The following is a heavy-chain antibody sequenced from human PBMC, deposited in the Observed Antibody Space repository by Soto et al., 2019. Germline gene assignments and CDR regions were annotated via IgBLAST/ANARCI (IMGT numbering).Heavy chain of an antibody. D-gene: IGHD3-10*01. J-gene: IGHJ4*02. V-gene: IGHV4-30-2*01. CDR1: GGSISSGCYS. CDR2: IYHSGST. CDR3: ARHNYGSGSTYFDY. Sequence: SESLSLTCAVSGGSISSGCYSWSWIRQPPGKGLEWIGYIYHSGSTNYNPSLNSRVTISVDTSKNQFSLKLNSMTAADTAVYYCARHNYGSGSTYFDYWGQGTLVTVS.